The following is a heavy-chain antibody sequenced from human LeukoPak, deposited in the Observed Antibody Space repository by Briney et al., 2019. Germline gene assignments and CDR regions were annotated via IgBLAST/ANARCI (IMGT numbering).Heavy chain of an antibody. D-gene: IGHD6-19*01. CDR3: AKVSGSGWHFDH. J-gene: IGHJ4*02. V-gene: IGHV3-48*03. CDR2: ISSTGSLI. Sequence: GGFLRLSCAASGFTFSNSEMNWVRQAPGKGLDWVSFISSTGSLIYYADSVKGRFTISRDSAKNSLYLQMDSLRVEDTAVYYCAKVSGSGWHFDHWGQGTLVTVSS. CDR1: GFTFSNSE.